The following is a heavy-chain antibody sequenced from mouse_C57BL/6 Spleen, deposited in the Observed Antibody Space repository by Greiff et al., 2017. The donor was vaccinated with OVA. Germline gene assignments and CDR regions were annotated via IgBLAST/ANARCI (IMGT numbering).Heavy chain of an antibody. CDR1: GYTFTSYW. V-gene: IGHV1-69*01. Sequence: QVQLQQPGAELVMPGASVKLSCKASGYTFTSYWMHWVKQRPGQGLEWIGEIDPSDSYTNYNQKFKGKSTLTVDKSSSTAYMQLSSLTSEDSAVYYCASPKITTVVADVWGTGTTVTVSS. CDR3: ASPKITTVVADV. D-gene: IGHD1-1*01. J-gene: IGHJ1*03. CDR2: IDPSDSYT.